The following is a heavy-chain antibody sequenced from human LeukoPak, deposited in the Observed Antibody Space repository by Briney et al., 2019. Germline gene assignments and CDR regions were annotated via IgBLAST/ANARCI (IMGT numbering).Heavy chain of an antibody. Sequence: ASVKVSCKVSGYTLTELSMHWVRQAPGKGLEWMGGFDPEDGETIYAQKFQGRVTMTEDTSTDTAYMELSRLRSDDTAVYYCAREYYDFWSGRAYYFDYWGQGTLVTVSS. CDR2: FDPEDGET. V-gene: IGHV1-24*01. J-gene: IGHJ4*02. CDR1: GYTLTELS. D-gene: IGHD3-3*01. CDR3: AREYYDFWSGRAYYFDY.